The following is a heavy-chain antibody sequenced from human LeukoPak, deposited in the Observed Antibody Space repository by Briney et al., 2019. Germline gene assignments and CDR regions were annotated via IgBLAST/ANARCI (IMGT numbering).Heavy chain of an antibody. CDR2: IYYSGST. D-gene: IGHD4-17*01. J-gene: IGHJ3*02. Sequence: SETLSLTCTVSGGSISSYYWSWIRQPPGKGLEWIGYIYYSGSTNYNPSLESRVTISVDTSKNQFSLKLSSVTAADTAVYYCARDHGDYSQSGDAFDIWGQGTMVTVSS. CDR1: GGSISSYY. V-gene: IGHV4-59*01. CDR3: ARDHGDYSQSGDAFDI.